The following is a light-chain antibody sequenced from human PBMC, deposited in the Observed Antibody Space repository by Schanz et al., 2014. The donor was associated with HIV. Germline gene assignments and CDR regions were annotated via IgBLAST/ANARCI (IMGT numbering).Light chain of an antibody. CDR1: SSDVGGHNY. CDR3: NSYAGSHIWV. V-gene: IGLV2-8*01. Sequence: QSALTQPPSASGSPGQSVTISCTGTSSDVGGHNYVSWYQHHPGKAPKLIIFEVSERPSGVPDRFSGSKSGNTASLIVSGLQAEDEADYYCNSYAGSHIWVFGGGTKLTVL. CDR2: EVS. J-gene: IGLJ3*02.